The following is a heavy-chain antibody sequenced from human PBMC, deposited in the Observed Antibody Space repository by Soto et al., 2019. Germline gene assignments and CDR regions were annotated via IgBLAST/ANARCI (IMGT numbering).Heavy chain of an antibody. J-gene: IGHJ4*02. V-gene: IGHV3-30*18. CDR2: ISYVGSNK. D-gene: IGHD2-15*01. Sequence: QVQLVESGGGVVQPGRSLRLSCAASGFTFSSYGMHWVRQAPGKGLEWVAVISYVGSNKYYADSVKGRFTISRDNSKNTLYLQMNSLRAEDTAVYYCAKGAYAVVAASYFDYWGQGTLVTVSS. CDR3: AKGAYAVVAASYFDY. CDR1: GFTFSSYG.